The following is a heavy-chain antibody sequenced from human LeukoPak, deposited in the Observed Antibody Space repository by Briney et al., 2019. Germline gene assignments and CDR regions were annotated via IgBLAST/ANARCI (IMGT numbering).Heavy chain of an antibody. D-gene: IGHD6-13*01. CDR3: AKVYSSSWSEFDY. CDR1: GFTFSSYA. CDR2: ISGSGGST. Sequence: TGGSLRLPCAASGFTFSSYAMSWVRQAPGKGLEWVSAISGSGGSTYYADSVKGRFTISRDNSKNTLYLQMNSLRAEDTAVYYCAKVYSSSWSEFDYWGQGTLVTVSS. J-gene: IGHJ4*02. V-gene: IGHV3-23*01.